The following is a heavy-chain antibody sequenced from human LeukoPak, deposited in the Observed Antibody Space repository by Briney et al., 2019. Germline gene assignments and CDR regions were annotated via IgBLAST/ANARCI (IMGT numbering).Heavy chain of an antibody. V-gene: IGHV4-31*03. D-gene: IGHD3-16*01. Sequence: PSETLSLTCTVSGGSISSGGYYWSWIRQHPGKGLEWIGYIYYSGSTYYNPSLKSRVTISVDTSKNQFPLKLSSVTAADTAVYYCARGKIPSGGRDYNWFDPWGQGTLVTVSS. CDR3: ARGKIPSGGRDYNWFDP. CDR1: GGSISSGGYY. J-gene: IGHJ5*02. CDR2: IYYSGST.